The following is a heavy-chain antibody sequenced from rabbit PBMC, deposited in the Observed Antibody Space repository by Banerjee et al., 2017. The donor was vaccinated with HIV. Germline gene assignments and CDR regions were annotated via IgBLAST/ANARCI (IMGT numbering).Heavy chain of an antibody. V-gene: IGHV1S45*01. D-gene: IGHD7-1*01. CDR2: ISPIIPIT. Sequence: QEQLEESGGDLVKPEGSLTLTCTASGFSFSNKYVMCWVRQAPGKGLEWIGYISPIIPITNYAKSVKGRFTISRTSSTTVTLQMTSLTAADTATYFCARDLAAVTGWNFGLWGPGTLVTVS. J-gene: IGHJ4*01. CDR1: GFSFSNKYV. CDR3: ARDLAAVTGWNFGL.